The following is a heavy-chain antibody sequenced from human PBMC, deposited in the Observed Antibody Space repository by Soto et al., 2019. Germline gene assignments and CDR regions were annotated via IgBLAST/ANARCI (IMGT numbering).Heavy chain of an antibody. CDR2: IIPIFGTA. J-gene: IGHJ4*02. CDR1: GGTFSSYA. CDR3: ARDRGYYYDIDY. D-gene: IGHD3-22*01. Sequence: SVKVSCKASGGTFSSYAISWVRQAPGQGLEWMGGIIPIFGTANYAQKFQGRVTITADESTSTAYMELSSLRSEDTAVYYCARDRGYYYDIDYWGQGTLVTVSS. V-gene: IGHV1-69*13.